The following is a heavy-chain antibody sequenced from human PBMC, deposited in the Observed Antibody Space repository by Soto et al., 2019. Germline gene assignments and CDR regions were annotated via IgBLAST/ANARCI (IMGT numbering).Heavy chain of an antibody. CDR2: ISAYNGNT. D-gene: IGHD3-10*01. V-gene: IGHV1-18*01. CDR3: AREALGEYYGSWFDL. J-gene: IGHJ5*02. Sequence: DAVQASCKASGYTFTSYGISWVRQAPGQGLEWMGWISAYNGNTNYAQKLQGRVTMTTDTSTSTAYMELRSLRSDDTAVYYCAREALGEYYGSWFDLRGQGNLVTL. CDR1: GYTFTSYG.